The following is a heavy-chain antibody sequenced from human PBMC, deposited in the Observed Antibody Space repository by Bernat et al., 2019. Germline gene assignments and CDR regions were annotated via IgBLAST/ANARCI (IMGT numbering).Heavy chain of an antibody. D-gene: IGHD3-16*02. Sequence: EVQLVESGGGLVKPGGSLRLSCAASGFTVSSNYMSWVRQAPGKGLEWVSVIYSGGSTYYADSVKGRFTISRDNSKNTLYLQMNSLRAEDTAVYYCARGRHYDYIWGSYHYFDYWGQGTLVTVSS. J-gene: IGHJ4*02. CDR3: ARGRHYDYIWGSYHYFDY. CDR2: IYSGGST. CDR1: GFTVSSNY. V-gene: IGHV3-53*01.